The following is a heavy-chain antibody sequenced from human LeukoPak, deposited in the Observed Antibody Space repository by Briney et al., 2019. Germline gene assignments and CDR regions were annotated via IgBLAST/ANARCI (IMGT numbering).Heavy chain of an antibody. D-gene: IGHD1-26*01. CDR2: INHSGST. V-gene: IGHV4-39*07. Sequence: PSETLSLTCTVSGGSISSSSYYWSWIRQPPGKGLEWIGEINHSGSTNYNPSLKSRVTISVDTSKNQFSLKLSSVTAADTAVYYCARVVGGSYYFSYYYYYGMDVWGQGTTVTVSS. CDR3: ARVVGGSYYFSYYYYYGMDV. J-gene: IGHJ6*02. CDR1: GGSISSSSYY.